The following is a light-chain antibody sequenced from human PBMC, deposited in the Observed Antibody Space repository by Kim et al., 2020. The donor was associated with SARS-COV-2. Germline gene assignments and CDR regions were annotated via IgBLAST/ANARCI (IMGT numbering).Light chain of an antibody. V-gene: IGKV1-13*02. J-gene: IGKJ5*01. CDR3: QQCYSYPST. CDR1: QGISSA. CDR2: DAS. Sequence: ACVGDSVTSTGRESQGISSALAWYQKTAGKAPKLLIYDASNVESGVPSRFSGSGAGTDFTLTSSSVQPEDVANYYCQQCYSYPSTFGQGTRLEIK.